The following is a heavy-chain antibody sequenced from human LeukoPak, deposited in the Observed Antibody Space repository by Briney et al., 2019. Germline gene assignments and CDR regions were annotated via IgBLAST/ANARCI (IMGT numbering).Heavy chain of an antibody. D-gene: IGHD2-15*01. CDR3: ARQEYCSGGSCYTWFDP. CDR2: IYPGDSDT. Sequence: GESLKISCKGSGYSFTSYWIGWVRQMPGKGLEWMGIIYPGDSDTRYSPSFQGQVTISADKSISAAYLQWSSLKASDTAMYYCARQEYCSGGSCYTWFDPWGQGTLVTVSS. J-gene: IGHJ5*02. V-gene: IGHV5-51*01. CDR1: GYSFTSYW.